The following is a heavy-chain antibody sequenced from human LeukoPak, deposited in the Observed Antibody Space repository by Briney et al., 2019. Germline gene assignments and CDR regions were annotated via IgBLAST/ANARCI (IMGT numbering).Heavy chain of an antibody. J-gene: IGHJ4*02. V-gene: IGHV3-21*01. CDR3: ARDGDGLRYFDWLLPFDY. D-gene: IGHD3-9*01. CDR1: GFTFSSYS. CDR2: ISSSSSYI. Sequence: PGGSLRLSCAASGFTFSSYSMNWVRQAPGKGLEWVSSISSSSSYIYYADSVKGRFTISRDNAKNSLYLQMNSLRAEDTAVYYCARDGDGLRYFDWLLPFDYWGQGTLVTVSS.